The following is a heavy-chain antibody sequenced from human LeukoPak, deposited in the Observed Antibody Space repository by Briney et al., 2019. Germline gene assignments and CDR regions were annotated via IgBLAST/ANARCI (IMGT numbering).Heavy chain of an antibody. CDR3: ARGSQYGYSSSWAWFDP. J-gene: IGHJ5*02. CDR2: IIPIFGTA. CDR1: GGTFISYA. D-gene: IGHD6-13*01. Sequence: SVKVSCKASGGTFISYAISWVRQAPGQGLEWMGGIIPIFGTANYAQKFQGRVTITADKSTSTAYMELSSLRSEDTAVYYCARGSQYGYSSSWAWFDPWGQGTLVTVSS. V-gene: IGHV1-69*06.